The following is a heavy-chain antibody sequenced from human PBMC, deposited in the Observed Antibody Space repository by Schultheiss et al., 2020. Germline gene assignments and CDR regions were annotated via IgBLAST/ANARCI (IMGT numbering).Heavy chain of an antibody. V-gene: IGHV4-34*01. CDR2: INHSGST. J-gene: IGHJ4*02. CDR1: GGSFSGYY. Sequence: SQTLSLTCAVYGGSFSGYYWSWIRQPPGKGLEWIGEINHSGSTNYNPSLKSRVTISVDTSKNQFSLKLSSVTAADTAVYYCARGLPYYDFWSGYYTREYFDYWGQGTLVTVAS. D-gene: IGHD3-3*01. CDR3: ARGLPYYDFWSGYYTREYFDY.